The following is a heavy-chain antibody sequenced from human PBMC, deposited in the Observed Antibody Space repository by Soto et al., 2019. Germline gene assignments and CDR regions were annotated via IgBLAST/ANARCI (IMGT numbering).Heavy chain of an antibody. J-gene: IGHJ6*02. V-gene: IGHV4-59*08. CDR2: VYYTGDT. CDR3: VRQGIDYLHGLVDV. CDR1: SGPSRSHN. D-gene: IGHD5-12*01. Sequence: QVQVQQSGPGLVKPSETLSLTCTVSSGPSRSHNWGWIRQPPGRGLEWIGYVYYTGDTSYNPSLKSRVPISADTSTNPISLTLRSVTAADTAVYYCVRQGIDYLHGLVDVWGQGTTVSVSS.